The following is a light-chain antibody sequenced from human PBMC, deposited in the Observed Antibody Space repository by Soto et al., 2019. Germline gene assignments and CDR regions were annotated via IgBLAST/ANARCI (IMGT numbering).Light chain of an antibody. J-gene: IGKJ5*01. CDR3: QQNFTMPVT. CDR2: AAS. V-gene: IGKV1-39*01. CDR1: QSIRSY. Sequence: HMTQSAGYIAATIGGRGTSICRASQSIRSYLNWYQQKPGKAPKLLICAASSLQSGVPSRFSGSGSGTDFTLTISSLQPEDFATYFCQQNFTMPVTFGQGTRMENK.